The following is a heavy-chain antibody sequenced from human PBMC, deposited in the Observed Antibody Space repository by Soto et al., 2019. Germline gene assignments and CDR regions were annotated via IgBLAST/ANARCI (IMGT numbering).Heavy chain of an antibody. CDR2: IYSDGTP. CDR1: GFTVGSNY. D-gene: IGHD3-9*01. V-gene: IGHV3-53*01. Sequence: EVQLVESGGGLTQPGVSLRLSCAASGFTVGSNYMSWVRQAPGKGLEWVSVIYSDGTPYYADSVKGRFTISRENSNNTLYLHTNNLTAEDTAVYYCARSTYYDILTGSYYYYAMDVWGQGTTVTVSS. CDR3: ARSTYYDILTGSYYYYAMDV. J-gene: IGHJ6*02.